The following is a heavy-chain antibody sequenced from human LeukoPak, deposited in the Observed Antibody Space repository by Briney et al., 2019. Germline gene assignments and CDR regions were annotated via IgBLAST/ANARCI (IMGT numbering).Heavy chain of an antibody. V-gene: IGHV3-43D*03. J-gene: IGHJ6*03. CDR3: AKTPSYYYGSGSPNYYYYYMDV. CDR2: ISWDGGST. D-gene: IGHD3-10*01. CDR1: GFTFDDYA. Sequence: GGSLRLSCAASGFTFDDYAMHWVRQAPGKGLEWVSLISWDGGSTYYADSVKGRFTISRDNSKNSLYLQMNSLRAEDTALYYCAKTPSYYYGSGSPNYYYYYMDVWGKGTTVTVSS.